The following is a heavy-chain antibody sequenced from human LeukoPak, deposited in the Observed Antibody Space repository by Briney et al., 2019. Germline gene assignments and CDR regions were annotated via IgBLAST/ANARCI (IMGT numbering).Heavy chain of an antibody. CDR1: GGSISSYY. CDR3: ARGYYDILTGYYDPWWFDP. D-gene: IGHD3-9*01. CDR2: IYTSGST. V-gene: IGHV4-4*07. J-gene: IGHJ5*02. Sequence: SETLSLTCTVPGGSISSYYWSWIRQPAGKGLEWIGRIYTSGSTNYNPSLKSRVTMSVDTSKNQFSLKLSSVTAADTAVYYCARGYYDILTGYYDPWWFDPWGQGTLVTVSS.